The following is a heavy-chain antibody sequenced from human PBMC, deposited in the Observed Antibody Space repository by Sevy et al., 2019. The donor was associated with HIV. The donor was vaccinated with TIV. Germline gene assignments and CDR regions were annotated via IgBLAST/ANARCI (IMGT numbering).Heavy chain of an antibody. CDR3: ARDPITMVRGVIIPNGMDV. J-gene: IGHJ6*02. CDR2: IYYSGST. V-gene: IGHV4-61*01. D-gene: IGHD3-10*01. CDR1: GGSVSSGSYY. Sequence: SETLSLTCTVSGGSVSSGSYYWSWIRQPPGKGLEWIGYIYYSGSTNYNPSLKSRVTISVDTSKNQFSLKLSSVTAAETAVYYCARDPITMVRGVIIPNGMDVWGQRTTVTVSS.